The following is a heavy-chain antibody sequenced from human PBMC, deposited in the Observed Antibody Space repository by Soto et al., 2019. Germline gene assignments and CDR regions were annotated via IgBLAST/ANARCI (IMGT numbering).Heavy chain of an antibody. D-gene: IGHD5-12*01. J-gene: IGHJ6*02. CDR2: IYINGST. CDR1: GFSVSSNY. CDR3: SGDPSGYDEGDWYHGVDV. V-gene: IGHV3-53*01. Sequence: GGSLRLSCAASGFSVSSNYMSWVRQAPGEGLEWVAIIYINGSTDYADSVQGRFSVSRDIYKNTLSLQMNNLRAEDTAVYFCSGDPSGYDEGDWYHGVDVWGQGTTVTVSS.